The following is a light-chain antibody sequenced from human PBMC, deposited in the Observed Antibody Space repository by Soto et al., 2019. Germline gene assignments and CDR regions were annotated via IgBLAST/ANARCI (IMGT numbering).Light chain of an antibody. CDR1: SSKIGAGYD. Sequence: QSVLTQPPSVSGAPGQRVTISCTGSSSKIGAGYDVHWYQQLPGTAPKLLIYGNSNRPSGVPDRFSGSKSGTSASLAITGLQAEDEADYYCQSYDSSLSGRGVVFGGGTKLTVL. CDR3: QSYDSSLSGRGVV. CDR2: GNS. J-gene: IGLJ2*01. V-gene: IGLV1-40*01.